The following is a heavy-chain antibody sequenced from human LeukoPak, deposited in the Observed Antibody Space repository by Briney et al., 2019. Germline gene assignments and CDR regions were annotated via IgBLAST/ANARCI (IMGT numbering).Heavy chain of an antibody. V-gene: IGHV3-7*01. CDR3: VRDGAHWDLDY. CDR1: GFTFSSYW. J-gene: IGHJ4*02. CDR2: IKQDGSEK. D-gene: IGHD7-27*01. Sequence: GGSLRLSCAASGFTFSSYWMSWVRQAPGKGLEWVANIKQDGSEKYYVDSVKGRFTISRDNSKNTLYLQMNSLRAEDTAVYYCVRDGAHWDLDYWGQGTLVTVSS.